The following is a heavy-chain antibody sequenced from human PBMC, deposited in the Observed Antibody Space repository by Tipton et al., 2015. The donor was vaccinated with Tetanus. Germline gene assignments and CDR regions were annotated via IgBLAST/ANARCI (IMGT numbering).Heavy chain of an antibody. V-gene: IGHV4-31*03. Sequence: TLSLTCTVSGGAISSGGYYWTWIRQHPGKGLEWVGYIYYSGNTYYNPSLKTRVTISLDTSKNQFSLKLSSVTAADTADYYCARADPYSSSRYLDLWGRGTLVTVSS. CDR2: IYYSGNT. CDR3: ARADPYSSSRYLDL. J-gene: IGHJ2*01. D-gene: IGHD3-22*01. CDR1: GGAISSGGYY.